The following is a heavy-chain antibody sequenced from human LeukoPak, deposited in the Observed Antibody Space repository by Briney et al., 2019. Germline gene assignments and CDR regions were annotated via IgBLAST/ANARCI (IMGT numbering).Heavy chain of an antibody. CDR3: ARAPGGIAVATGDY. D-gene: IGHD6-19*01. CDR1: GFTVSSNY. J-gene: IGHJ4*02. Sequence: GRSLRLSCAASGFTVSSNYMSWVRQAPGKGLEWVSVIYSGGSTYYADSVKGRFTISRDNSKSTLYLQMNSLRAEDTAVYYCARAPGGIAVATGDYWGQGTLVTVSS. V-gene: IGHV3-66*01. CDR2: IYSGGST.